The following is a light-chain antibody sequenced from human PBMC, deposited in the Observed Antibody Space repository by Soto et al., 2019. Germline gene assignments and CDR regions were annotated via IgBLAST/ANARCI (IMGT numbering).Light chain of an antibody. CDR1: SSDVGGYNY. V-gene: IGLV2-14*01. Sequence: QSALTQPASVSGSPGQSITISCTGTSSDVGGYNYVSWYQQHPGKAPKLMISEVSNRPAGVSNRFSGSKSGNTASLTISGLQADDAADYYCSSYTSSGTVVFGGGTKLTVL. J-gene: IGLJ2*01. CDR3: SSYTSSGTVV. CDR2: EVS.